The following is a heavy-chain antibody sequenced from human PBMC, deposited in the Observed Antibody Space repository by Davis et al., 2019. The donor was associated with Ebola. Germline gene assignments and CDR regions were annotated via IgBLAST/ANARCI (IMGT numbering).Heavy chain of an antibody. J-gene: IGHJ6*03. Sequence: PSETLSLTCTVSGGSISSGTYYWSWIRQPAGKGLEWIGHISTSGSTNYNPSLKSRVTMSVDTSKDQFSLKLSSVTATDTAVYYCARGSFYSHYMDVWGKGTPVTVSS. CDR1: GGSISSGTYY. V-gene: IGHV4-61*09. CDR2: ISTSGST. CDR3: ARGSFYSHYMDV.